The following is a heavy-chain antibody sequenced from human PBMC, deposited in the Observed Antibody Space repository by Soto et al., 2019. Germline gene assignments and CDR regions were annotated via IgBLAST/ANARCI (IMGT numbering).Heavy chain of an antibody. D-gene: IGHD2-21*01. Sequence: QLQLVQSGAEEKKPGASVKVSCKASGYTFTSYAMHWVRQAPGQRLEWMGWINAGNGNIKYSQKFQGRVTITRDTSATPAYTELSSLSTEDPAAYSSATGLALGFDPWGQGTLVTVSS. CDR3: ATGLALGFDP. V-gene: IGHV1-3*05. J-gene: IGHJ5*02. CDR1: GYTFTSYA. CDR2: INAGNGNI.